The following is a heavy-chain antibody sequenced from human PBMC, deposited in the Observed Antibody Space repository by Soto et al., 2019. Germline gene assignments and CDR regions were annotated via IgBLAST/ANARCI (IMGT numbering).Heavy chain of an antibody. CDR1: GGSISSYY. CDR3: AKKRVPDGTGYFDS. CDR2: IHHSGST. D-gene: IGHD2-2*01. Sequence: SETLSLTCTVSGGSISSYYWSWIRQSPGKGLEWIGYIHHSGSTNYNSSLKSRATIPVDKPKNQFSLRLSSVTAADTAVYFCAKKRVPDGTGYFDSWGQGTLVTVSS. V-gene: IGHV4-59*12. J-gene: IGHJ4*01.